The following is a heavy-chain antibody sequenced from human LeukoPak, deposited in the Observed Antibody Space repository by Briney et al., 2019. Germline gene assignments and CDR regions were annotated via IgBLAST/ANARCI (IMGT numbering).Heavy chain of an antibody. Sequence: ASVKVSCKASGYTFTGYYMHWVRQAPGQRLEWMGWINPNSGATNYAQKFQGRVTMTRDTSISTAYMELSRLRSDDTAVYYCARDGRYSSSWALDYWGQGTLVTVSS. V-gene: IGHV1-2*02. J-gene: IGHJ4*02. D-gene: IGHD6-13*01. CDR3: ARDGRYSSSWALDY. CDR1: GYTFTGYY. CDR2: INPNSGAT.